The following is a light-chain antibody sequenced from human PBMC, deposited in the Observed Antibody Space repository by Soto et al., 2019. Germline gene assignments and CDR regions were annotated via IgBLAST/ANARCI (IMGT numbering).Light chain of an antibody. CDR3: SSYTSSTTYV. J-gene: IGLJ1*01. V-gene: IGLV2-14*01. CDR1: TSDVGAYNY. Sequence: QSALTQPASVSGSPGQSIAISGTGTTSDVGAYNYVSGYQQNPGKAPKLMIYQVRNRPSGVSNRFSGSNSGNTASLTISGLQAEDEADYYCSSYTSSTTYVFGTGTKLTVL. CDR2: QVR.